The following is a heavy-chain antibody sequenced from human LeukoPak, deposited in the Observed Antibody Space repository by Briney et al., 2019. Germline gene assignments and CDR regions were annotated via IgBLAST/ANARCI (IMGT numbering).Heavy chain of an antibody. J-gene: IGHJ4*02. Sequence: GGSLRLSCAASGFTFSSYGMHWVRQAPGKGLEWVAVISYDGSNKYYADSVKGRFTISRDNSKNTLYLQMNSLRAEDTAVYYCAKELDSSGYFDYWGQGTLVTVSS. V-gene: IGHV3-30*18. CDR1: GFTFSSYG. CDR3: AKELDSSGYFDY. D-gene: IGHD3-22*01. CDR2: ISYDGSNK.